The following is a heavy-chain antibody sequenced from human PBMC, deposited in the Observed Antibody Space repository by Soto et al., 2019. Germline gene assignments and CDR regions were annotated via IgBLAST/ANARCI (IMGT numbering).Heavy chain of an antibody. Sequence: QVHLEQSGAEMRKPGASVTVSCKASGYAFTTYYIHWVRQAPGQGLEWMGVINPTDNRKTYSQILQGRGTMTRDTSTSTVYIDLRSLRSEDTAIYYCAREAHTYSGMDVWGQGTTVTVS. V-gene: IGHV1-46*01. CDR2: INPTDNRK. CDR3: AREAHTYSGMDV. CDR1: GYAFTTYY. J-gene: IGHJ6*02.